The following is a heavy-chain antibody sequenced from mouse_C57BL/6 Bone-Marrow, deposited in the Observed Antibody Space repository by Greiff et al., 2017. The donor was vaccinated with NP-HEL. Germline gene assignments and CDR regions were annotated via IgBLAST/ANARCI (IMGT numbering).Heavy chain of an antibody. D-gene: IGHD1-1*01. CDR1: GYTFTSYG. Sequence: VKLVESGAELARPGASVKLSCKASGYTFTSYGISWVKQRTGQGLEWIGEIYPRSGNTYYNEKFKGKATLTADKSSSTAYMELRSLTSEDSAVYFGARRAYYYGSSPYWYFDVWGTGTTVTVSS. J-gene: IGHJ1*03. V-gene: IGHV1-81*01. CDR3: ARRAYYYGSSPYWYFDV. CDR2: IYPRSGNT.